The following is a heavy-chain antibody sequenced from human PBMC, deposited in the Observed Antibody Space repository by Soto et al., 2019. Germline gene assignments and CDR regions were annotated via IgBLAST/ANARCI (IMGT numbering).Heavy chain of an antibody. CDR1: GFTFSSYA. V-gene: IGHV3-30-3*01. CDR2: ISYDGSNK. CDR3: ARDSPGPTSNYDALGSYG. J-gene: IGHJ4*02. D-gene: IGHD3-10*01. Sequence: GGSLRLSCAASGFTFSSYAMHWVRQAPGKGLEWVAVISYDGSNKYYADSVKGRFTISRDNSKNTLYLQMNSLRAEDTAFYYCARDSPGPTSNYDALGSYGWGQGTLVTVSS.